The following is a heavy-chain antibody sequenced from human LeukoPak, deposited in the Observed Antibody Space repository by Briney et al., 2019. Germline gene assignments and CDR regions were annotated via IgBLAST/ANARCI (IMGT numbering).Heavy chain of an antibody. CDR1: GGSTSSSNW. V-gene: IGHV4-4*02. J-gene: IGHJ5*02. CDR2: IYHSGGT. CDR3: AREAAAGNWFDP. D-gene: IGHD6-13*01. Sequence: SGTLSLTCAVSGGSTSSSNWWSWVRQPPGKGLEWIGEIYHSGGTNYNPSLKSRVTMSVDKSKNQFSLNLYSVTAADTAVYYCAREAAAGNWFDPWGQGTLVTVSS.